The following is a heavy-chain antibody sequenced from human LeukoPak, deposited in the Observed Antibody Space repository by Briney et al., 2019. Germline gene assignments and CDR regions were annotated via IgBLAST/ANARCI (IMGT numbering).Heavy chain of an antibody. CDR3: AREQPPPEYAFDI. CDR1: GYTFTTYG. CDR2: INTYSGDT. Sequence: ASVKVSCKPSGYTFTTYGISWVRQAPGQGLEWMGWINTYSGDTNYAQKLQGRVTMTTDTSTSTAYMELGSLRSDDTAMYYCAREQPPPEYAFDIWGQGTMVTVSS. D-gene: IGHD6-13*01. J-gene: IGHJ3*02. V-gene: IGHV1-18*01.